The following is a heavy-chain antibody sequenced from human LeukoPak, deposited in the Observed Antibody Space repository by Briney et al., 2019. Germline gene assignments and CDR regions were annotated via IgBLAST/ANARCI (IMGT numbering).Heavy chain of an antibody. Sequence: GGSLRLSCAASDFTFSTYGMSWVRQAPGKGLEWVSSISGGGGSTYYADSVKGRFTISRDNSKNTLYLQMNSLRAEDTAIYYCAKESSLLRGPTVIYYFDFWGQGTLVTVSS. D-gene: IGHD3-10*01. J-gene: IGHJ4*02. V-gene: IGHV3-23*01. CDR2: ISGGGGST. CDR3: AKESSLLRGPTVIYYFDF. CDR1: DFTFSTYG.